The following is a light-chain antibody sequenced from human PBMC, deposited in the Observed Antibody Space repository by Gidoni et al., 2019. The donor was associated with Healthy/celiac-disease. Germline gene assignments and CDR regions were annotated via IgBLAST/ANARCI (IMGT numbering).Light chain of an antibody. J-gene: IGKJ1*01. CDR1: QDISNY. Sequence: DIQMTQSPSSLSASVGDRVTITCQASQDISNYLNWYQQKPGKAPKLLIYDASNLETGVPSRFSGSGSGTDFTFTISSLQPEDIATYYCQQYDNLQGTCGQGTKVEIK. V-gene: IGKV1-33*01. CDR2: DAS. CDR3: QQYDNLQGT.